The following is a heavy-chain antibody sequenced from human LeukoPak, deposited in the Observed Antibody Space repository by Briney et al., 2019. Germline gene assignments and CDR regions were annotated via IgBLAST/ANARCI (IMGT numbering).Heavy chain of an antibody. CDR2: ISGSGGST. CDR3: AKGYCSSTSCYRYYYMDV. D-gene: IGHD2-2*01. V-gene: IGHV3-23*01. CDR1: GFTFSNYG. Sequence: GGSLRLSCAASGFTFSNYGMSWVRQAPGKGLEWVSAISGSGGSTYYADSVKGRFTISRDNSKNTLYLQMNSLRAEDTAAYYCAKGYCSSTSCYRYYYMDVWGKGTTVTVSS. J-gene: IGHJ6*03.